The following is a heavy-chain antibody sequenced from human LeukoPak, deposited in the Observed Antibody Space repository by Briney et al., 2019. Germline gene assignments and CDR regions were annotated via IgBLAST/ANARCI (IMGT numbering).Heavy chain of an antibody. V-gene: IGHV4-4*07. J-gene: IGHJ4*02. CDR3: ARAAVATSRGFAY. D-gene: IGHD4-23*01. CDR1: GGSISTYY. Sequence: SETLSLTCTVSGGSISTYYWNWIRQPAGKGLEWIGRIYTSGNTNYNPSLKSRVTMSLDTSQNQFSLKLSSVTAADTAVYYCARAAVATSRGFAYWSQHALLTVPS. CDR2: IYTSGNT.